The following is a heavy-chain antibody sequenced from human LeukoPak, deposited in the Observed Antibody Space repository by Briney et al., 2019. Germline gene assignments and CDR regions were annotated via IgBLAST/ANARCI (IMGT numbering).Heavy chain of an antibody. Sequence: SETLSLTCTVSGGSISSSSYYWGWIRQPPGKGLEGIGSIYYSGSTYYNPSLKSRVTISVDTSKNQFSLKLSSVPAADTAVYYCARDIYCGGDCYFFDPWGQGTLVTVSS. V-gene: IGHV4-39*07. CDR2: IYYSGST. J-gene: IGHJ5*02. D-gene: IGHD2-21*02. CDR3: ARDIYCGGDCYFFDP. CDR1: GGSISSSSYY.